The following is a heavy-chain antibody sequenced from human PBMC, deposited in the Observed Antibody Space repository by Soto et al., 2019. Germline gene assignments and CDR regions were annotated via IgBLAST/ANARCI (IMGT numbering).Heavy chain of an antibody. V-gene: IGHV4-4*02. Sequence: SETLSLTCAVSGGSISSSNWWSWVRQHPGKGLEWIGEIYHSGSTNYNPSLKSRVTISVDKSKNQFSLKLSSVTAADTAVYYCARSREGGSGSLSGPWGQGTQVTVSS. J-gene: IGHJ5*02. D-gene: IGHD3-10*01. CDR2: IYHSGST. CDR1: GGSISSSNW. CDR3: ARSREGGSGSLSGP.